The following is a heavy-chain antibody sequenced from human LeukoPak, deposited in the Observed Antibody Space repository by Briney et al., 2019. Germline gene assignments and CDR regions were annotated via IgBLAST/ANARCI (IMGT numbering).Heavy chain of an antibody. CDR2: INAGNGNT. V-gene: IGHV1-3*01. CDR3: ARDRAAAGRAFDY. J-gene: IGHJ4*02. Sequence: ASVKVSCKASGYTFTSYAMHWVRQAPGQRLEWMGWINAGNGNTKYSQKFEVRVTITRDTSASTAYMELNSLRSEDTAVYYCARDRAAAGRAFDYWGQGTLVTVSS. D-gene: IGHD6-13*01. CDR1: GYTFTSYA.